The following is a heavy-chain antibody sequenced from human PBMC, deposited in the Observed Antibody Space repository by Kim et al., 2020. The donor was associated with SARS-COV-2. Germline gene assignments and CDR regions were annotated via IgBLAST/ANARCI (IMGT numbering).Heavy chain of an antibody. CDR3: ARESDDRRGYLDF. V-gene: IGHV3-30-3*01. CDR1: GFTFGSYA. CDR2: VSFAGTNI. J-gene: IGHJ4*02. Sequence: GGSLRLSCAASGFTFGSYALHWVRQAPGKGLEWVAVVSFAGTNIYYADSVKGRFTISRDNSKNTLYLHMNTLRTEDTAVYFCARESDDRRGYLDFCGQGTLVTISS. D-gene: IGHD3-22*01.